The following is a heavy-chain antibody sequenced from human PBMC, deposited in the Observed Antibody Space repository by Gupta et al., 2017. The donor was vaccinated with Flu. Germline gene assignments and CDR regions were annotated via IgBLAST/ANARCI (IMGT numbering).Heavy chain of an antibody. CDR1: GFTFRSYL. J-gene: IGHJ4*02. V-gene: IGHV3-7*01. D-gene: IGHD5-24*01. CDR3: ARNRGWQQFDY. Sequence: EERLVESGGGLVQPGGSLRLSCVVSGFTFRSYLMDWVRQAPGKGLEWVANIAADDSVKNYADSVKGRFTISRDDAKNTLYLQMNSLRAEDTAVYYCARNRGWQQFDYWGQGALVTVSS. CDR2: IAADDSVK.